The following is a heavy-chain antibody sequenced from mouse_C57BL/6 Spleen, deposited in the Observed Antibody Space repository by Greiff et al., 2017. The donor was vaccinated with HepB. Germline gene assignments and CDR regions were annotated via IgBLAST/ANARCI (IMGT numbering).Heavy chain of an antibody. CDR1: GYTFTDYE. Sequence: VKLVESGAELVRPGASVTLSCKASGYTFTDYEMHWVKQTPVHGLEWIGAIDPETGGTAYNQKFKGKAILTADKSSSTAYMELRSLTSEDSAVYYCTRRGGLDYWGQGTTLTVSS. CDR2: IDPETGGT. J-gene: IGHJ2*01. V-gene: IGHV1-15*01. D-gene: IGHD3-3*01. CDR3: TRRGGLDY.